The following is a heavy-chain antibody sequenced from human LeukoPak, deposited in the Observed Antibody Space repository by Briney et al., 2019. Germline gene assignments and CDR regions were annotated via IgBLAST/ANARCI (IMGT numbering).Heavy chain of an antibody. V-gene: IGHV3-23*01. CDR3: AKDGYSGSRRAFDI. CDR2: IRGSGTST. J-gene: IGHJ3*02. CDR1: GFSFSTYA. D-gene: IGHD5-12*01. Sequence: GGSLRLSCAASGFSFSTYAMNWVRQAPGKGLEWVSGIRGSGTSTYYADSVKGRFTISRDNSKNTLYLQMNSLRAEDTAVYYCAKDGYSGSRRAFDIWGQGTMVTVSS.